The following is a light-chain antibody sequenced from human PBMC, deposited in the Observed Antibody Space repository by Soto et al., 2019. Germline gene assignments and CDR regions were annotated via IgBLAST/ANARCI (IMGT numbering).Light chain of an antibody. CDR2: SAS. CDR3: QQSFSVPIT. Sequence: DIQMTQSPSSLSASVGDRVTITCRASQSIAGYLSWYQQRPGKAPKFLIYSASSLQRGVPSRFSGSGAGKDFSLTINGLQPEDFATYFCQQSFSVPITFGQGTRLEIK. J-gene: IGKJ5*01. CDR1: QSIAGY. V-gene: IGKV1-39*01.